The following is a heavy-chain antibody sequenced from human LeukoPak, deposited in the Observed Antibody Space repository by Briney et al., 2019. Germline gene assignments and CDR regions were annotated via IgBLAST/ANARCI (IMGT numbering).Heavy chain of an antibody. D-gene: IGHD6-13*01. J-gene: IGHJ6*03. CDR3: ATHSHIAAAGTVEYYYYYMDV. Sequence: PGGSLRLSCAASGFTFSSYSMNWVRQAPRKGLEWVSYISSSSSTIYYADSVKGRFTISRDNAKNSLYLQMNSLRAEDTAVYYCATHSHIAAAGTVEYYYYYMDVWGKGTTVTVSS. CDR2: ISSSSSTI. CDR1: GFTFSSYS. V-gene: IGHV3-48*01.